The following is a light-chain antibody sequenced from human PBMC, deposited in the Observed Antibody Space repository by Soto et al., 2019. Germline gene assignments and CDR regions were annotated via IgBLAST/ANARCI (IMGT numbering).Light chain of an antibody. CDR3: QQYNNWSLT. Sequence: ETVMTQSPVTLSVSPGERATLSCRASQSVRDNLAWYQQKPGQPPRLLIYGTSTRATGIPARFSGSGSGTEFTLTISSLQSEDFAVYYCQQYNNWSLTFGGGTKVEIK. CDR1: QSVRDN. V-gene: IGKV3-15*01. CDR2: GTS. J-gene: IGKJ4*01.